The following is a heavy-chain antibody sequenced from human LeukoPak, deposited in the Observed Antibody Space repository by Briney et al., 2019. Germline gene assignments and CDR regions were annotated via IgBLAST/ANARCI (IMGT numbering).Heavy chain of an antibody. CDR1: GGTFSNYA. Sequence: ASVKVSCKASGGTFSNYAISWVRQAPGQGLEWMGWISAYNGNTNYAQKLQGRVTMTTDTSTSTAYMELRSLRSDDTAVYYCARVGRGSYLLVNYYGMDVWGQGTTVTVSS. V-gene: IGHV1-18*01. D-gene: IGHD1-26*01. CDR2: ISAYNGNT. J-gene: IGHJ6*02. CDR3: ARVGRGSYLLVNYYGMDV.